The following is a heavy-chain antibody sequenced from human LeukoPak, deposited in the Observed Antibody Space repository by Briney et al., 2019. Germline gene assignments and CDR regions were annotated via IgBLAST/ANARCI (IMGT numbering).Heavy chain of an antibody. D-gene: IGHD2-15*01. J-gene: IGHJ4*02. Sequence: GGSLRLSCAASGFTFSSYAMSWVRQAPGKGLEWVSAISGSGGSTYYADSVKGRFTISRDNSKNTLYLQMNSLRAEDTAVYYCAKDFGLVVTRTVDYWGQGTLVTVSS. V-gene: IGHV3-23*01. CDR3: AKDFGLVVTRTVDY. CDR2: ISGSGGST. CDR1: GFTFSSYA.